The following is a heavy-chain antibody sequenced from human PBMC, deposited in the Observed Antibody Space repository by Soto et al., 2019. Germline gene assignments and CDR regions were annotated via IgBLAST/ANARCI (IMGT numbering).Heavy chain of an antibody. J-gene: IGHJ5*02. V-gene: IGHV3-23*01. D-gene: IGHD1-26*01. CDR1: GFIFENFG. Sequence: GGSLRLSGAASGFIFENFGMSWVRQAPGKGLEWISSISGSGFKKYYADSVKGRFTISRDNSKSTVYLELNNLSAEDTAVYHCAKNQGVELVPLATVDWFDPWGQGSVVTVSS. CDR3: AKNQGVELVPLATVDWFDP. CDR2: ISGSGFKK.